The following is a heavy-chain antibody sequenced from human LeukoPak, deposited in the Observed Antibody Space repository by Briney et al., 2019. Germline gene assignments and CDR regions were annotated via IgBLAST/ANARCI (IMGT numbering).Heavy chain of an antibody. CDR3: PKDRSDGYGVHETFSPLFDY. V-gene: IGHV3-30*18. Sequence: GGSLRLSCAPSGFTFSSYGMHWVRQAPGKGLEWVAVISYDGSNKYYADSVKGRFTISRDNSKNTLYLQMNSLRAEDTAVYYCPKDRSDGYGVHETFSPLFDYWGQGTLVTVSS. CDR2: ISYDGSNK. D-gene: IGHD5/OR15-5a*01. CDR1: GFTFSSYG. J-gene: IGHJ4*02.